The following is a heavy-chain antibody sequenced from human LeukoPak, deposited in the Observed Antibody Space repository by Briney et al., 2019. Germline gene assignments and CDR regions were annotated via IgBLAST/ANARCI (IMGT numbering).Heavy chain of an antibody. CDR3: ARDRGSYSSGWYYQD. D-gene: IGHD6-19*01. J-gene: IGHJ4*02. CDR1: GFTFSSDY. V-gene: IGHV3-53*01. Sequence: GGSLRLSCAASGFTFSSDYMSWVRQAPGKGLEWVSVIYNAGRTYYADSVKGRFTISRDNSKNTLYLQMNSLRAEDTAVYYCARDRGSYSSGWYYQDWGQGTLVTVSS. CDR2: IYNAGRT.